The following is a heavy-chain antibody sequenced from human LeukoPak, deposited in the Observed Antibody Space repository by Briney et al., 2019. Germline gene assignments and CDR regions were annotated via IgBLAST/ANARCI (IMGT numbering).Heavy chain of an antibody. J-gene: IGHJ4*02. CDR2: ISGSGGST. V-gene: IGHV3-23*01. CDR1: GFTFSNYW. D-gene: IGHD2-2*01. Sequence: PGGSLRLSCAASGFTFSNYWMSWVRQAPGKGLEWVSAISGSGGSTYYADSVKGRFTISRDNSKNTLYLQMNSLRAEDTAVYYCAKDLGCSSTSCSFDYWGQGTLVTVSS. CDR3: AKDLGCSSTSCSFDY.